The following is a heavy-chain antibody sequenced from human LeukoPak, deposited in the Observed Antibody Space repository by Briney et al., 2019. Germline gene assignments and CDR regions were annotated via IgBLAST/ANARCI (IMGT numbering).Heavy chain of an antibody. V-gene: IGHV3-7*01. Sequence: GGSLRLSCAASGFTFSDHWMSWVRQAPGKGLEWVANIRQDGSSIFYADSVKGRFTISRDNAKNLVFLQMDNLTPDDTAVYYCARAVDLVDYWGQGTLVTVSS. CDR2: IRQDGSSI. J-gene: IGHJ4*02. CDR3: ARAVDLVDY. CDR1: GFTFSDHW. D-gene: IGHD2-21*01.